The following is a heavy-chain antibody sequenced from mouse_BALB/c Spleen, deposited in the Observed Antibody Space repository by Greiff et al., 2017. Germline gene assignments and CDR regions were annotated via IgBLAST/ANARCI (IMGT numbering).Heavy chain of an antibody. Sequence: EVHLVESGGGLVQPGGSRKLSCAASGFTFSSFGMHWVRQAPEKGLEWVAYISSGSSTIYYADTVKGRFTISRDNPKNTLFLQMTSLRSEDTAMYYCARWGTDAMDYWGQGTSVTVSS. CDR1: GFTFSSFG. V-gene: IGHV5-17*02. CDR3: ARWGTDAMDY. CDR2: ISSGSSTI. D-gene: IGHD3-3*01. J-gene: IGHJ4*01.